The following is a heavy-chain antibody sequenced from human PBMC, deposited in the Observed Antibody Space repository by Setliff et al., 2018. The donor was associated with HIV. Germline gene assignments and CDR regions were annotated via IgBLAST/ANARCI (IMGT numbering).Heavy chain of an antibody. CDR2: VTHSGRT. Sequence: PSETLSLTCAVYGGSFSGYYWSWIRQHPGKGLEWIGEVTHSGRTNYNPSLESRVTTSVDTSKKQFSLRLTSVTAADTAVYYCARGVRDNSGWSSYYFDYWGQVTLVTVSS. CDR1: GGSFSGYY. J-gene: IGHJ4*02. D-gene: IGHD6-19*01. CDR3: ARGVRDNSGWSSYYFDY. V-gene: IGHV4-34*01.